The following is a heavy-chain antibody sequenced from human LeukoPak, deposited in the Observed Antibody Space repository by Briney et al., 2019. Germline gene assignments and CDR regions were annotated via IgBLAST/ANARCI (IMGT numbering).Heavy chain of an antibody. Sequence: PGGSLRLSCAASGFTFSSYAMSWVRQAPGKGLEWVSAISGSGGSTYYADSVKGRFTISRDNAKNSLYLQMNSLRAEDTAVYYCARDQYIAAEGDAFDIWGQGTMVTVSS. V-gene: IGHV3-23*01. CDR1: GFTFSSYA. J-gene: IGHJ3*02. CDR2: ISGSGGST. D-gene: IGHD6-13*01. CDR3: ARDQYIAAEGDAFDI.